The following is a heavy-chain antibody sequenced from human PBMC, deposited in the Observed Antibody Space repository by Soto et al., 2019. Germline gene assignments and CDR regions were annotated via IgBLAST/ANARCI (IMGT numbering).Heavy chain of an antibody. V-gene: IGHV3-23*01. CDR1: GFTFSTYT. CDR2: ISGTGGSS. CDR3: AKRAVAGRNWYFDL. Sequence: EVQLLESGGGLVQPGGSLRLSCAASGFTFSTYTMRWVRQAPGKGMECVSAISGTGGSSSYTDSVKGRFTISRDNSKNTLSLQMDSLRAEDTARYYCAKRAVAGRNWYFDLWGRGTLVTVSS. J-gene: IGHJ2*01. D-gene: IGHD6-19*01.